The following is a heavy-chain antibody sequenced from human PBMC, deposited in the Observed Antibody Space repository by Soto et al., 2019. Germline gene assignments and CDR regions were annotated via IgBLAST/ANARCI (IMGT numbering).Heavy chain of an antibody. CDR2: ISANNVDT. Sequence: QVQLVQSGAEVKKPGASVKVSCKASGFTFTIYGVTWVRQAPGQGLEWMGWISANNVDTHYAQKFQGRVTMTTDTSTSTAYMELRSLRSDDTAVYYCARRVGGAPVYDAYDIWGQGTMVTVSS. CDR1: GFTFTIYG. V-gene: IGHV1-18*01. D-gene: IGHD3-16*01. CDR3: ARRVGGAPVYDAYDI. J-gene: IGHJ3*02.